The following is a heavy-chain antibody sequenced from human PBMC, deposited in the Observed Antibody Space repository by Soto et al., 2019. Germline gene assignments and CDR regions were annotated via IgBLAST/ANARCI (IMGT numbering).Heavy chain of an antibody. V-gene: IGHV3-21*06. J-gene: IGHJ4*02. Sequence: GGSLRLSCEASGLTSSRSAMSWVRQAPGKGLEWVSSISSTTNYIYYGDSMKGRFTISRDNAKNSLYLEMNSLRAEDTAVYYCARSPRSSPYFDYWGQGALVTVSS. CDR1: GLTSSRSA. CDR3: ARSPRSSPYFDY. D-gene: IGHD6-13*01. CDR2: ISSTTNYI.